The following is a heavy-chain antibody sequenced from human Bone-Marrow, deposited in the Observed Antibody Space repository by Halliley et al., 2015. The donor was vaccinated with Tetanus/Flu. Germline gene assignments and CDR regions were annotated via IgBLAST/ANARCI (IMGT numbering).Heavy chain of an antibody. CDR2: ISYDSRNE. CDR1: GFTFSAYS. D-gene: IGHD4-17*01. V-gene: IGHV3-30*04. Sequence: SLRLSCAASGFTFSAYSMHWVRQAPGKGLEWVAVISYDSRNEYYADSVQGRFTLSRDNSRNTVSLQMTSLREEDTAVYYCARAQADYDDYEWAGFDFWGQGTPVTVSS. CDR3: ARAQADYDDYEWAGFDF. J-gene: IGHJ4*02.